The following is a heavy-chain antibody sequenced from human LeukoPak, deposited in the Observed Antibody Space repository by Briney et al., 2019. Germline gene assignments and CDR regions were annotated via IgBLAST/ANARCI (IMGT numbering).Heavy chain of an antibody. V-gene: IGHV1-3*01. CDR1: GYTFTNYA. Sequence: ASVKVSCKASGYTFTNYAMYWVRQAPGQRLEWMGWINADNGNTKYSQKFQGRVTINTDTSASTAYMEFNSLRSEDTAVYYCARGSSSWPYYFDYWGHGTLVTVSS. CDR2: INADNGNT. J-gene: IGHJ4*01. D-gene: IGHD6-13*01. CDR3: ARGSSSWPYYFDY.